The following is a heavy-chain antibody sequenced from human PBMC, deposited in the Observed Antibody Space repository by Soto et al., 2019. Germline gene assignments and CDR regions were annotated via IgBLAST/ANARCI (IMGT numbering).Heavy chain of an antibody. J-gene: IGHJ4*02. CDR3: ARDPGRAAAGTGGDY. CDR1: GGTFSSYA. D-gene: IGHD6-13*01. CDR2: IIPIFGTA. Sequence: ASVKVSCKASGGTFSSYAISWVRQAPGQGLEWMGGIIPIFGTANYAQKFQGRVTITADESTSTAYMELGSLRSEDTAVYYCARDPGRAAAGTGGDYWGQGTLVTVSS. V-gene: IGHV1-69*13.